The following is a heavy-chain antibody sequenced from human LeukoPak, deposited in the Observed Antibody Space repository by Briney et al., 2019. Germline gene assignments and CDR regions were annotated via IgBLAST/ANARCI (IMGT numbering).Heavy chain of an antibody. D-gene: IGHD2-2*01. V-gene: IGHV1-46*01. CDR1: GYTFTSYD. CDR2: INPSGGST. Sequence: ASVKVSCKASGYTFTSYDINWVRQATGQGLEWMGIINPSGGSTSYAQKFQGRVTMTRDMSTSTVYMELSSLRSEDTAVYYCAREVSCSSTSCPPPMTNWFDPWGQGTLVTVSS. J-gene: IGHJ5*02. CDR3: AREVSCSSTSCPPPMTNWFDP.